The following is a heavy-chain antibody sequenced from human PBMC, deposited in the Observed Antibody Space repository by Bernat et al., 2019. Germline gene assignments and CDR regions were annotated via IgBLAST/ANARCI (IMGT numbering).Heavy chain of an antibody. Sequence: QVQLVESGGGVVQPRRSLRLSCAASGFTFSSYGMHWVRPAPGKGLEWVAVISYVGSNKYYADCVKGRFTISRDNSKNTLYLQMNSLRAEDTAVYYCAKDPRTARLLEWLFPLDYWGQGTLVTVSS. D-gene: IGHD3-3*01. V-gene: IGHV3-30*18. J-gene: IGHJ4*02. CDR3: AKDPRTARLLEWLFPLDY. CDR1: GFTFSSYG. CDR2: ISYVGSNK.